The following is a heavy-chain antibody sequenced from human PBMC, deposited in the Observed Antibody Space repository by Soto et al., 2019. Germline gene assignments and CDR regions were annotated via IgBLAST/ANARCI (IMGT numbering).Heavy chain of an antibody. CDR2: IIPIFGTA. CDR3: ARAHGPGYPKSDAFDI. J-gene: IGHJ3*02. D-gene: IGHD3-16*02. V-gene: IGHV1-69*13. Sequence: SVKVSCKASGGTFSIYAISWVLQAPGQGLEWMGGIIPIFGTANYAQKFQGRVTITADESTSTAYMELSSLRSEDTAVYYCARAHGPGYPKSDAFDIWGQGTMVTVSS. CDR1: GGTFSIYA.